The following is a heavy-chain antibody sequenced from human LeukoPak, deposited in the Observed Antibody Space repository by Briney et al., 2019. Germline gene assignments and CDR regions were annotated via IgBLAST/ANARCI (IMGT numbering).Heavy chain of an antibody. V-gene: IGHV3-23*01. D-gene: IGHD1-1*01. J-gene: IGHJ5*02. CDR2: ISGSGGST. Sequence: PGGSLRLSCAASGFTFSSYAMSWVRQAPGKGLEWVSAISGSGGSTYYTDSVKGRFTISRDNSKNTLYLQMNSLRAEDTAVYNCAKSSHNIPNWFDPWGQGTLVTLSS. CDR3: AKSSHNIPNWFDP. CDR1: GFTFSSYA.